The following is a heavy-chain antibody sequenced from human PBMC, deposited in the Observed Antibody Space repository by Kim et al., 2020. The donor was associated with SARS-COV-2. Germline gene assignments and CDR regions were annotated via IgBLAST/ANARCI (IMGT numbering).Heavy chain of an antibody. J-gene: IGHJ4*02. D-gene: IGHD2-21*01. CDR2: IYPGDSDT. Sequence: GESLKISCKGSGYSFTSYWIGWVRQMPGKGLEWMGIIYPGDSDTRYSPSFQGQVTISADKSISTAYLQWSSLKASDTAMYYCARQGGDGYNWAYYFDYWGQGTLVTVSS. CDR1: GYSFTSYW. CDR3: ARQGGDGYNWAYYFDY. V-gene: IGHV5-51*01.